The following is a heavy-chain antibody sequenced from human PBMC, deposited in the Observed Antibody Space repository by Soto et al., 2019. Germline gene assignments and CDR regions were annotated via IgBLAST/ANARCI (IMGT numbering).Heavy chain of an antibody. J-gene: IGHJ6*01. CDR3: ATPTANYYSYGMEV. Sequence: QVQLVQSGAEVKKPGSSVKVSCKASGGTFSSYAISWVRQAPGQGLEWMGGIIRIFGTADYAQKFQGRATIPGDESTSKASMVLSRLRSEDTAVNYCATPTANYYSYGMEVWGQGTTVTVSS. CDR2: IIRIFGTA. CDR1: GGTFSSYA. V-gene: IGHV1-69*12.